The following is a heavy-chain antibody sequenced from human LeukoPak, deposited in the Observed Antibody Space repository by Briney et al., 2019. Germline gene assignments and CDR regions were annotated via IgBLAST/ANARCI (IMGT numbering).Heavy chain of an antibody. CDR3: ARDGSGSYSSWSPITAPNYFDY. CDR1: GFTFNRNG. CDR2: IWFDGSRE. V-gene: IGHV3-33*01. Sequence: PGGSLRLSCAASGFTFNRNGMHWVRQAPGKGLEWVALIWFDGSREYYGDSVKGRFIISRDNSKNTLYLQMNSLRAEDTAVYYCARDGSGSYSSWSPITAPNYFDYWGQGTLVTVSS. J-gene: IGHJ4*02. D-gene: IGHD1-26*01.